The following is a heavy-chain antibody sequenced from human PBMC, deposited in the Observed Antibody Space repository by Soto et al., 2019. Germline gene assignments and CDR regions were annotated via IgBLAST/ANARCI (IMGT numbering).Heavy chain of an antibody. V-gene: IGHV3-23*01. D-gene: IGHD4-17*01. CDR3: AKHRLPFGLLDAFDI. CDR1: GFTFSSYA. CDR2: ISGSGGST. Sequence: HPGGSLRLSCASSGFTFSSYAMSWVRQAPGKGLEWVSAISGSGGSTYYADSVKGRFTISRDNSKNTLYLQMNSLRAEDTAVYYCAKHRLPFGLLDAFDIWGQGTMVTVSS. J-gene: IGHJ3*02.